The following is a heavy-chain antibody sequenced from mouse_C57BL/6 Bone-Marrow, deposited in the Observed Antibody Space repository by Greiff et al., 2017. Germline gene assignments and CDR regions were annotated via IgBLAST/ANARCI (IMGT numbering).Heavy chain of an antibody. CDR3: VRTYYSNSFAY. CDR2: IRSKSNNYAT. J-gene: IGHJ3*01. Sequence: EVMLVESGGGLVQPKGSLKLSCAASGFSFNTYAMNWVRQAPGKGLEWVARIRSKSNNYATYYADSVKDRFTISRDDSESMLYLQMSNLKTEDTAMYYCVRTYYSNSFAYWGQGTLVTVSA. D-gene: IGHD2-5*01. V-gene: IGHV10-1*01. CDR1: GFSFNTYA.